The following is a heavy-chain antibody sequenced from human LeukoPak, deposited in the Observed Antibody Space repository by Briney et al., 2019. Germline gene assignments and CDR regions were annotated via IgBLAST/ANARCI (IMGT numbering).Heavy chain of an antibody. J-gene: IGHJ4*02. D-gene: IGHD2-15*01. CDR2: MKSKSDGATI. V-gene: IGHV3-15*05. CDR3: TASIGLTQSRWLIDF. Sequence: TGGSLILSCVGSGFTFNNAWVSWVRQAPGKGPEWIGRMKSKSDGATIDYAPPVKGRITVSRDDSVNTLYLQMISLKSEDTAIYYCTASIGLTQSRWLIDFWGQGSQVTVSS. CDR1: GFTFNNAW.